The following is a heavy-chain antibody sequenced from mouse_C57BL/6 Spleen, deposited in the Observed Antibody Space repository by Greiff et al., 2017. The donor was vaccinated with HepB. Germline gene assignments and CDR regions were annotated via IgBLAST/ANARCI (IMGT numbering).Heavy chain of an antibody. CDR3: ARNDGYPYWYFDV. CDR2: ISYSGST. Sequence: VKLQESGPGMVKPSQSLSLTCSVTGYSITSGYDWHWIRHFPGNKLEWMGYISYSGSTNYNPSLKSRISITHDTSKNHFFLKLNSVTTEDTATYYCARNDGYPYWYFDVWGTGTTVTVSS. CDR1: GYSITSGYD. J-gene: IGHJ1*03. V-gene: IGHV3-1*01. D-gene: IGHD2-3*01.